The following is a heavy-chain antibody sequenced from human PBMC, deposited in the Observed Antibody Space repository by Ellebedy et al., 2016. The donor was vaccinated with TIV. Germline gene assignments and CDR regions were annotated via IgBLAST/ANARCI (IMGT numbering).Heavy chain of an antibody. J-gene: IGHJ3*02. CDR1: GFTFSLNW. Sequence: GESLKISCAASGFTFSLNWMYWVRQAPGKGLEWVANIKEDGSEEYYVDSVKGRFTISRDNAKNSLYLQMHSLRAEDTAVYYCTKRGVAWAAFDIWGPGTLVTVSS. D-gene: IGHD7-27*01. V-gene: IGHV3-7*03. CDR3: TKRGVAWAAFDI. CDR2: IKEDGSEE.